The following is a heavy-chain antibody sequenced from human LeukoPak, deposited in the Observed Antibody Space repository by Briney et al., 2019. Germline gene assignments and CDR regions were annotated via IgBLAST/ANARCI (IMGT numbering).Heavy chain of an antibody. CDR1: GFSFISYG. Sequence: GGSLRLSCAASGFSFISYGMHWVRQAPGKGLEWVGVISDDGRNKKYADSVKGRYTISRDNSKDTLYLQMNSLRDEDTAVYYCAKRPSDYGDYVTYFDYWGQGTLVTVSS. J-gene: IGHJ4*02. D-gene: IGHD4-17*01. V-gene: IGHV3-30*18. CDR3: AKRPSDYGDYVTYFDY. CDR2: ISDDGRNK.